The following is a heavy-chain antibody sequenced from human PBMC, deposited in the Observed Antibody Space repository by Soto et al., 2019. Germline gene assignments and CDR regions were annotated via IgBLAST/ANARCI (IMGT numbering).Heavy chain of an antibody. CDR2: MKSKNDGGTI. CDR3: TTGGGY. Sequence: EVQLVESGGGLVKPGGSLRLACAASGFTFSDAWMSWVRQAPGKGLECVGRMKSKNDGGTIEYAAPVKGRFTISRDDSKTTLYVEMNSLKTEDTAVYYCTTGGGYWGQGTLVTVSS. D-gene: IGHD3-16*01. J-gene: IGHJ4*02. V-gene: IGHV3-15*01. CDR1: GFTFSDAW.